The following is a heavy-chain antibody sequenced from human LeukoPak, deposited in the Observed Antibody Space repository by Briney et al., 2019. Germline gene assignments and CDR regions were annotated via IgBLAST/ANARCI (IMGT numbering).Heavy chain of an antibody. J-gene: IGHJ5*02. D-gene: IGHD6-19*01. CDR2: IWYDGSNK. CDR3: AKGAVAANWFDP. Sequence: GGSLRLSCAASGFTFSSYGMHWVRQAPGKGLEWVAVIWYDGSNKYYADSVEGRFTISRDNSKNTLYLQMNSLRAEDTAVYYCAKGAVAANWFDPWGQGTLVTVSS. V-gene: IGHV3-33*06. CDR1: GFTFSSYG.